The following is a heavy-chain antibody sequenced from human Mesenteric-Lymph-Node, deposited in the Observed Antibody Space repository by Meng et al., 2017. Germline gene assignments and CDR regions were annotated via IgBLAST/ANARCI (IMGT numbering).Heavy chain of an antibody. Sequence: EVQLVESGGALVQPGGSLRLSCAASGFTFSSHWMHWVRQAPGKGLVWVSRINNDGSSTTYADSVRGRFTISRDNPKNSLYLQMNSLRAEDTALYHCARGSGSYFGDYWGQGTLVTVSS. D-gene: IGHD1-26*01. CDR2: INNDGSST. J-gene: IGHJ4*02. CDR1: GFTFSSHW. CDR3: ARGSGSYFGDY. V-gene: IGHV3-74*01.